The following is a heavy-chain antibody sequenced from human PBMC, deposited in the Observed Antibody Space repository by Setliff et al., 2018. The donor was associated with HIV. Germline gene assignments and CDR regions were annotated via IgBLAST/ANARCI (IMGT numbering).Heavy chain of an antibody. Sequence: GSLRLSCTAFGFTFGDYAMSWVRQAPGKGLEWIGRIKSEADGGTEESAAFLKGRFTISRDDSKNTLFLQMNSLKVEDTALYYCTTAGHGSLDFDYWGQGTRVTVSS. CDR2: IKSEADGGTE. D-gene: IGHD1-1*01. CDR1: GFTFGDYA. V-gene: IGHV3-15*01. CDR3: TTAGHGSLDFDY. J-gene: IGHJ4*02.